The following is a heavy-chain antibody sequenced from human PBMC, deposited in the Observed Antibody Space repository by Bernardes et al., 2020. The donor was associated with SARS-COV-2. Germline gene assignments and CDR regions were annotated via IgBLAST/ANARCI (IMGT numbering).Heavy chain of an antibody. Sequence: GESLKISCKGSGYSFTSYWIGWVRQMPGKGLEWMGIIYPGDSDTRYSPSFQGQVTISADKSISTAYLQWSSLKASDTAMYYCARQQWLVLFPGFNDAFDIWGQGTMVTVSS. D-gene: IGHD6-19*01. V-gene: IGHV5-51*01. CDR1: GYSFTSYW. CDR3: ARQQWLVLFPGFNDAFDI. J-gene: IGHJ3*02. CDR2: IYPGDSDT.